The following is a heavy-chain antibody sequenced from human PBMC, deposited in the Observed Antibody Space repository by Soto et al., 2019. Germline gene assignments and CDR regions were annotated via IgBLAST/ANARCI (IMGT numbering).Heavy chain of an antibody. Sequence: QVQLVESGGGVVQPGRSLRLSCAASGFTFSSYGMHWVRQAPGKGLEWVAVISYDGSNKYYADSVKGRFTISRDNSKNPLYLQMNSLRAEDTAVYYCAKGPEWELLCQYYFDYWGQGTLVTVSS. J-gene: IGHJ4*02. V-gene: IGHV3-30*18. CDR3: AKGPEWELLCQYYFDY. CDR1: GFTFSSYG. D-gene: IGHD1-26*01. CDR2: ISYDGSNK.